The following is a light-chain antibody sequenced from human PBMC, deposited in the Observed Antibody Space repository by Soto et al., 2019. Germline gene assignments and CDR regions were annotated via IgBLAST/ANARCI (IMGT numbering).Light chain of an antibody. Sequence: IVMTQSPATLSVSPGERATLSCRASQSVGSDYLAWYQQKPGQAPRLLIYLASNRAAGVPARFSGSGSGTDFTLTISDVEPEDFAVYYCHQRQSWPRTFGQGTKVDIK. J-gene: IGKJ1*01. V-gene: IGKV3-11*01. CDR1: QSVGSDY. CDR3: HQRQSWPRT. CDR2: LAS.